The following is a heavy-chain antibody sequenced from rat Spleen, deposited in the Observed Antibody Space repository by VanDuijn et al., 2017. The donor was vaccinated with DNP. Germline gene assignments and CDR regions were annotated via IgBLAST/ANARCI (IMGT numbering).Heavy chain of an antibody. Sequence: EVQLVESGGGLVQPGRSLKLSCAASGFTFSDYNMAWVRQAPAKGLEWVAYIGSAAYAPYYGDSVKGRFTISRDNAKSTLYLQMNSLRSEDMATYYCVRWNSGHFDYWGQGVMVTVSS. V-gene: IGHV5-22*01. CDR3: VRWNSGHFDY. CDR2: IGSAAYAP. J-gene: IGHJ2*01. CDR1: GFTFSDYN. D-gene: IGHD4-3*01.